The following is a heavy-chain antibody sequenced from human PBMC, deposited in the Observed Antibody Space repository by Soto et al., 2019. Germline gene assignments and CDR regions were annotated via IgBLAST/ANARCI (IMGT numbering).Heavy chain of an antibody. CDR3: ARVMVRFSGSGSSRPYGLDV. D-gene: IGHD3-10*01. CDR1: GDSFSNYG. Sequence: QVQLVQSGAEVKKPGASVKVSCKVSGDSFSNYGFTWVRQAPGQGLAWMGWISTSYDNTNYAQNLQGRVTMTTDTSTTTVYMELRSVRSDDTAVYYCARVMVRFSGSGSSRPYGLDVWGQGTTVTVSS. V-gene: IGHV1-18*01. J-gene: IGHJ6*02. CDR2: ISTSYDNT.